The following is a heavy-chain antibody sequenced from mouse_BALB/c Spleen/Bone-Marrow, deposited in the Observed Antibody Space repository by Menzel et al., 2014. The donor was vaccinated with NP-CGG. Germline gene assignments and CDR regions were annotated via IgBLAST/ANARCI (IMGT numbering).Heavy chain of an antibody. Sequence: VQLQQSGPGLVAPSQSLSITCTVSGFSLTSYGVHWVRQPPGKGLEWLGVIWAGGSTNYNSALLSRLSISKDNSKSQVFLKMNSLQTEDTTMYYCARVTGTDLYFDVWGAGTTVTVSS. D-gene: IGHD4-1*01. CDR3: ARVTGTDLYFDV. CDR2: IWAGGST. J-gene: IGHJ1*01. CDR1: GFSLTSYG. V-gene: IGHV2-9*02.